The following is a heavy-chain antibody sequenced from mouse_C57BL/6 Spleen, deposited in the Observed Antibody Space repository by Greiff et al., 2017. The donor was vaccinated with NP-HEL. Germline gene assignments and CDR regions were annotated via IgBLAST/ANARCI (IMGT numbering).Heavy chain of an antibody. CDR3: ARPTYYSIIPAMDY. V-gene: IGHV5-17*01. J-gene: IGHJ4*01. Sequence: EVKVVESGGGLVKPGGSLKLSCAASGFTFSDYGMHWVRQAPEKGLEWVAYISSGSSTIYYADTVKGRFTISRDNAKHTLFLQMTSLRSEDTAMYYCARPTYYSIIPAMDYWGQGTSVTVSS. CDR1: GFTFSDYG. CDR2: ISSGSSTI. D-gene: IGHD2-5*01.